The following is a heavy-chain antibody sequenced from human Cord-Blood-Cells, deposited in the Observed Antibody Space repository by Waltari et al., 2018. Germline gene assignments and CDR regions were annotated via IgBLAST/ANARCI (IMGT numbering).Heavy chain of an antibody. V-gene: IGHV1-69*01. D-gene: IGHD3-22*01. CDR1: GGTFSSYA. CDR2: ISAIFGTA. Sequence: QVQLVQSGAEVKKPGSSVKVSCKASGGTFSSYAISWVRQAPGQGLEWMGGISAIFGTANYAQKFQGRVTITADESTSTAYMELSSLRSEDTAVYYCARDKRVYDSSGYYYFDYWGQGTLVTVSS. J-gene: IGHJ4*02. CDR3: ARDKRVYDSSGYYYFDY.